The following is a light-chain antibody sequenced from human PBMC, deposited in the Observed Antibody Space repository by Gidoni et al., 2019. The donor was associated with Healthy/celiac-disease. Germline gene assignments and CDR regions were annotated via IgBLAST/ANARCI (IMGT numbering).Light chain of an antibody. CDR2: DVS. CDR1: SSDVGGYNY. Sequence: QSALTQPASVSGSPGQSLTISCTGTSSDVGGYNYVSWYQQHPGNAPKLMIYDVSNRPSGVSNRFSGSKSGNTASLTISGLQAEDEADYYCSSYTSSSTLGVFGTGTKVTVL. J-gene: IGLJ1*01. CDR3: SSYTSSSTLGV. V-gene: IGLV2-14*03.